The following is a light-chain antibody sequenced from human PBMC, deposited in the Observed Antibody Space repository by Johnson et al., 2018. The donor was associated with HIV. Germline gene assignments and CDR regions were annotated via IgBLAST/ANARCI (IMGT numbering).Light chain of an antibody. V-gene: IGLV1-51*01. Sequence: QSVLTQPPSVSAAPGQKVTISCSGSSSNIGNNYVSWYQQLPGTAPTLLIYDNNNRPSGIPDRFSGSKSGTSATLCLTGLQTGDEADYYCVTWDNSLSAVFGTGTKVTVL. CDR1: SSNIGNNY. CDR2: DNN. J-gene: IGLJ1*01. CDR3: VTWDNSLSAV.